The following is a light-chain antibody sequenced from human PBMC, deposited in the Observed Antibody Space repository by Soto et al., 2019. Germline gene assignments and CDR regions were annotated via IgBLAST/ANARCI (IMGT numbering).Light chain of an antibody. J-gene: IGKJ1*01. CDR2: GAF. CDR3: QQSYSTRGET. Sequence: DIQMTQSPSSLSGSVGDRVTITCQASQSIGTSLNWYQQKPGKAPNLLISGAFSLQNGVPSRFSGSGSGTDFTLTISNLQPEDFATYYCQQSYSTRGETLGQGTKVDIK. CDR1: QSIGTS. V-gene: IGKV1-39*01.